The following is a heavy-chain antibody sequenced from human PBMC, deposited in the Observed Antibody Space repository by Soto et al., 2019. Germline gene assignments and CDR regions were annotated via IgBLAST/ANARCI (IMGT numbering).Heavy chain of an antibody. J-gene: IGHJ4*02. D-gene: IGHD3-22*01. CDR3: ARLYYYYDSSGDHFDY. CDR2: IYYSGST. Sequence: WVRQAPGKGLEWIGSIYYSGSTYYNPSLKSRVTISVDTSKNQFSLKLSSVTAADTAVYYCARLYYYYDSSGDHFDYWGQGTLVTVSS. V-gene: IGHV4-39*01.